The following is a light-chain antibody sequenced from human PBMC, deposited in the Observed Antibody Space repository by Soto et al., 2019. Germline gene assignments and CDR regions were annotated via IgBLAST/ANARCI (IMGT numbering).Light chain of an antibody. Sequence: EVVLTQSPATLSLSPGERATLSCRASQSVSRYLAWYQQKPGQAPRLLIYDASNRATGIPDRFSGSGAGTDFTLTISSLEFDDFAVYYCQQRMHWPQLTFGGGTKVEI. CDR3: QQRMHWPQLT. CDR2: DAS. V-gene: IGKV3-11*01. CDR1: QSVSRY. J-gene: IGKJ4*01.